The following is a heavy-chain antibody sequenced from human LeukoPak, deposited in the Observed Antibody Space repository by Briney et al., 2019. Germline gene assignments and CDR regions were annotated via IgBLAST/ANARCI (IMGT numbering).Heavy chain of an antibody. V-gene: IGHV4-59*12. J-gene: IGHJ6*03. CDR2: IDSSGIT. CDR1: GGSISSFY. CDR3: ARVRCSGGSCPYYYYYYYMDV. Sequence: SETLSLTCAVYGGSISSFYYTWIRQPPGKGLEWIGYIDSSGITNYNSSLNSRVTISLDTSQNQFSLKLNSVTAADTAVYYCARVRCSGGSCPYYYYYYYMDVWGKGTTVTVSS. D-gene: IGHD2-15*01.